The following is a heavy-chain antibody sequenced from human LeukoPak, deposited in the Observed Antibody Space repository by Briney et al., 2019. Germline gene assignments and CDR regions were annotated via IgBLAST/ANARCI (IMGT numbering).Heavy chain of an antibody. CDR2: IYWSSSGT. CDR1: GFNSEDHA. V-gene: IGHV3-9*02. CDR3: VKDMNPGGADV. Sequence: PGGFLRLSCVVSGFNSEDHAMHWVRQAPGKGLEWVSGIYWSSSGTGYADSVKGRFTVSRDSAKNSLYLQMNSLRPEDTALYYSVKDMNPGGADVWGQGTTVTVSS. J-gene: IGHJ6*02. D-gene: IGHD3-10*01.